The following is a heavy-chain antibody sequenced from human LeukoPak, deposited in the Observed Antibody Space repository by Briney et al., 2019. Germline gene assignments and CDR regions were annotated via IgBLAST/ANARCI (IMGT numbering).Heavy chain of an antibody. CDR3: AKDPRLWFGELFPVLFDY. CDR1: GFTFSSYA. Sequence: GGSLRLSCAASGFTFSSYAMSWVSQAPVKGLEWVSAITGSGGSTYYAQSVKGRFTISRDNSKNTLYLQMNRLRAEDTAVYCCAKDPRLWFGELFPVLFDYWGQGTLVTVSS. D-gene: IGHD3-10*01. V-gene: IGHV3-23*01. J-gene: IGHJ4*02. CDR2: ITGSGGST.